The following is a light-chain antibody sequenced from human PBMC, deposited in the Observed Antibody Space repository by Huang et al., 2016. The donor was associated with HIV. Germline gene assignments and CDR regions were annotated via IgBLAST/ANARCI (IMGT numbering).Light chain of an antibody. J-gene: IGKJ2*01. CDR3: QQYKNWPPYT. CDR2: GSS. CDR1: QSVGGN. V-gene: IGKV3-15*01. Sequence: EIVMTQSPATLSVSPGERATLSCRASQSVGGNLAWYPQKPGQAPRLLIFGSSTRATDIPARFSGSGSGTEFTLTISSLQSEDFAVYYCQQYKNWPPYTFGQGTNLEI.